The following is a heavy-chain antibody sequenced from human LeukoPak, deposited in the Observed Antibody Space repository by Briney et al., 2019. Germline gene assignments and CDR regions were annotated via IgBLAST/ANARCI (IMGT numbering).Heavy chain of an antibody. CDR3: AAQRWAIFDY. CDR2: IKEDGSQS. J-gene: IGHJ4*02. CDR1: GFMFSNYW. D-gene: IGHD2-21*01. Sequence: GGSLRLSCGASGFMFSNYWMSWVRQAPGKGLEWVANIKEDGSQSYYADSVKGRFTISRDNAKNSLYLQGNSLRDEDTAVCYCAAQRWAIFDYWGQGTLVTVSS. V-gene: IGHV3-7*01.